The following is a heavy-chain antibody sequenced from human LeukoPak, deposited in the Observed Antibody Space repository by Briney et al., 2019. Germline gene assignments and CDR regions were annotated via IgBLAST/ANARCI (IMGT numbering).Heavy chain of an antibody. V-gene: IGHV3-53*01. J-gene: IGHJ6*02. CDR1: GFSVGDDY. CDR3: ARDQKWEVQEDNFIYYYYGMDV. CDR2: SDSSGEI. D-gene: IGHD1-26*01. Sequence: GGSLRLSCAASGFSVGDDYMSWVRQAPGKGLEWVSVSDSSGEIYYIESVEGRFTISRDNSKNILYLQMNTLRAEDTAVYYCARDQKWEVQEDNFIYYYYGMDVWGQGTTVTVSS.